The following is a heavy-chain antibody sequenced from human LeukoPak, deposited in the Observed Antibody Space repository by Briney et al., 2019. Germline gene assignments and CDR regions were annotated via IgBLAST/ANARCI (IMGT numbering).Heavy chain of an antibody. CDR3: AKRGSGDYFDY. Sequence: GGSLRLSCAASGFTFPAYAMNWVRQAPGKGLEWVSVISGTGGSTYYADSVKGRFTFSRDNSKNTLNLQMNSLRAEDTAVYYCAKRGSGDYFDYWGQGTLVTVSS. D-gene: IGHD3-16*01. CDR2: ISGTGGST. J-gene: IGHJ4*02. V-gene: IGHV3-23*01. CDR1: GFTFPAYA.